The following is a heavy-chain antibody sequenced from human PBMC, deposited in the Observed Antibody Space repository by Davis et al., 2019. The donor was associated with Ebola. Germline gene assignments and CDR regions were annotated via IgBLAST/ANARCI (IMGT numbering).Heavy chain of an antibody. V-gene: IGHV7-4-1*02. J-gene: IGHJ4*02. CDR3: AKHGSGWYFD. CDR1: GYSFTSYA. D-gene: IGHD6-19*01. Sequence: ASVKVSCKASGYSFTSYAMHWVRQAPGQGLEWMGWINTNTGHPMYAQGFTGRFVFSLDTSVSTAYLQISSLKAEDTAVYYCAKHGSGWYFDWGQGTLVTVSS. CDR2: INTNTGHP.